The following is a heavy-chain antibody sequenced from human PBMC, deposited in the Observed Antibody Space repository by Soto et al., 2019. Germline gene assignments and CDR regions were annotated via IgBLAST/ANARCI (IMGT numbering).Heavy chain of an antibody. D-gene: IGHD4-17*01. CDR1: GGSFSGYY. CDR2: INHSGST. CDR3: ARGPYGDYAMLYYYMDV. Sequence: SETLSLTCAVYGGSFSGYYWSWIRQPPGKGLEWIGEINHSGSTNYNPSLQSRVTISVDTSQNQFSLKLGPVTAADTAVYYCARGPYGDYAMLYYYMDVWGKGNTVTVSS. V-gene: IGHV4-34*01. J-gene: IGHJ6*03.